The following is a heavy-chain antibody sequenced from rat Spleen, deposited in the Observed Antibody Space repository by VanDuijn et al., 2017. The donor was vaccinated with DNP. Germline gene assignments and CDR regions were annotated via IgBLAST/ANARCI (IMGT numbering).Heavy chain of an antibody. J-gene: IGHJ4*01. Sequence: EVQLVESVGGSVQPGRSPKLSCGASGFTFSNYYMAWVRQTPTKGLEWVSSITYDGGTTYYRDSVKGRFTISRDNAENTVYLQMNSLRSEDTATYYGAKDWASAGSKDAWGKVSSVTV. CDR3: AKDWASAGSKDA. CDR2: ITYDGGTT. V-gene: IGHV5S23*01. D-gene: IGHD3-1*01. CDR1: GFTFSNYY.